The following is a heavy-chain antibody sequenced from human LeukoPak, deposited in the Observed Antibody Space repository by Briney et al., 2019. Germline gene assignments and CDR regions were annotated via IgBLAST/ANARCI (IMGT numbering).Heavy chain of an antibody. J-gene: IGHJ4*02. CDR2: IHDDGIVT. V-gene: IGHV3-7*01. CDR1: GFTFSSYA. Sequence: GGSLRLSCAASGFTFSSYAMSWVRQAPGKGLEWVANIHDDGIVTHYVDSVKGRSTISRDNARNSVYLQLNSLRGEDTALYYCARGRGWVDHWGQGTLVTVSS. CDR3: ARGRGWVDH. D-gene: IGHD3-16*01.